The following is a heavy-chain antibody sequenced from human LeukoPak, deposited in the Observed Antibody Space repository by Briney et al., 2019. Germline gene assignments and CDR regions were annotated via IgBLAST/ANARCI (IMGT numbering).Heavy chain of an antibody. CDR1: GGSISSSSYY. D-gene: IGHD3-22*01. Sequence: SETLSLTCTVSGGSISSSSYYWGWIRQPPGTGLEWIGYIYYSGSTNYNPSFRSRATISVDKSNNRFSLKLSAVTAADSAIYYCAREGYFDTSGYFEYWGQGILVTVSP. J-gene: IGHJ4*02. CDR3: AREGYFDTSGYFEY. V-gene: IGHV4-61*05. CDR2: IYYSGST.